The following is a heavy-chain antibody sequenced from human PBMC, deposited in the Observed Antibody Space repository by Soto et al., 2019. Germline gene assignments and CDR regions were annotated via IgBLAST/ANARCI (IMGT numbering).Heavy chain of an antibody. J-gene: IGHJ6*03. V-gene: IGHV1-2*02. D-gene: IGHD3-3*01. CDR3: AASYYAFWSGYAPYSHYLDV. Sequence: GASVKVSSKASGDSFTGYYMHWVRQAPGQGLEWMGWINPNSGNTNYAQKFQERVTITRDMSTSTAYMELSSLRSEDTAVYYCAASYYAFWSGYAPYSHYLDVWGKGTTVTVSS. CDR2: INPNSGNT. CDR1: GDSFTGYY.